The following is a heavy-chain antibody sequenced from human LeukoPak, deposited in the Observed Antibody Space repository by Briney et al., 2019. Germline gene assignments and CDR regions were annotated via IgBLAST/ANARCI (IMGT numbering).Heavy chain of an antibody. V-gene: IGHV3-21*01. D-gene: IGHD4-17*01. CDR2: ISSSSSSYI. CDR3: ARDLAYGDDGL. Sequence: GGSLRLSCAASGFTLSNYSMNWVRQAPGKGLEWVAFISSSSSSYIFYADSLKGRFTISRDNAKNSLYLQMNSLRADDTAVYYCARDLAYGDDGLWGQGTLVTVSS. CDR1: GFTLSNYS. J-gene: IGHJ4*02.